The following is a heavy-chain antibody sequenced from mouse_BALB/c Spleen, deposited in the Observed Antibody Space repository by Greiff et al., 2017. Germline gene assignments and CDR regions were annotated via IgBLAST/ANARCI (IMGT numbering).Heavy chain of an antibody. CDR2: IYPGNSDT. V-gene: IGHV1-5*01. CDR1: GYTFTSYW. J-gene: IGHJ3*01. D-gene: IGHD1-1*01. CDR3: TRSYGSSSWFAY. Sequence: EVQLQQSGTVLARPGASVKMSCKASGYTFTSYWMHWVKQRPGQGLEWIGAIYPGNSDTSYNQKFKGKAKLTAVTSTSTAYMELSSLTNEDSAVYYCTRSYGSSSWFAYWGQGTLVTVSA.